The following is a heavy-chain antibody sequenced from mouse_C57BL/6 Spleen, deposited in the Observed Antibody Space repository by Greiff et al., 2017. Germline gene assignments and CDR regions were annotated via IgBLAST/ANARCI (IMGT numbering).Heavy chain of an antibody. V-gene: IGHV1-69*01. CDR2: IDPSDSYT. CDR1: GYTFTSYW. CDR3: ARSVKLCLDY. Sequence: QVQLQQPGAELVMPGASVKLSCKASGYTFTSYWMHWVKQRPGQGLEWIGEIDPSDSYTNYNQKFKGKSTLTVDKSSSTAYMQLSSLTSEDSAVYYCARSVKLCLDYWGQGTTLTVSS. D-gene: IGHD4-1*01. J-gene: IGHJ2*01.